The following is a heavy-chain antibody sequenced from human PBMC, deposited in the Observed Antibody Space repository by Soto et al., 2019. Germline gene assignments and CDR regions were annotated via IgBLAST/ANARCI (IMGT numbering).Heavy chain of an antibody. V-gene: IGHV4-34*01. CDR1: GGSFSGYY. CDR3: ARGGDYDSGFDY. D-gene: IGHD3-22*01. CDR2: INHSGST. J-gene: IGHJ4*02. Sequence: QVQLQQWGAGLLKPSETLSLTCAVYGGSFSGYYWSWIRQPPGKGLEWIGEINHSGSTNYNPSLKSRVTLSVDTSKNQFSLKLSSVTAADTAVYYCARGGDYDSGFDYWGQGTLVTVSS.